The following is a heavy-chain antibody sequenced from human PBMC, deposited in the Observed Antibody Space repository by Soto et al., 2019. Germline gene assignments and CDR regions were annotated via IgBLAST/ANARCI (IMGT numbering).Heavy chain of an antibody. V-gene: IGHV1-2*02. J-gene: IGHJ4*02. D-gene: IGHD5-12*01. CDR3: ARDHTRDGFNYLDL. Sequence: QEQLVQSGGEVKKPGASVKVSCKASGYSFTEYYMHWVRQAPGQGPEWMGWITPNSDDTIYAQKFQGRVKMTRDPSINTVYMELRSLKSDDTAVYYCARDHTRDGFNYLDLWGQGTLVTVSA. CDR2: ITPNSDDT. CDR1: GYSFTEYY.